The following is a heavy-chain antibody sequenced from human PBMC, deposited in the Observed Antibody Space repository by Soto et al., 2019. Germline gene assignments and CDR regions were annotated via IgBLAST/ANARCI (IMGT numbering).Heavy chain of an antibody. V-gene: IGHV3-73*01. J-gene: IGHJ4*02. CDR3: TRLPLFCGGDCFDY. CDR2: IRSKANSYAT. D-gene: IGHD2-21*01. Sequence: GGSLRLSCAASGFTFSGSAMHWVRQASGKGLEWVGRIRSKANSYATAYAASVKGRFTISRDDSKNTAYLQMNSLKTEDTAVYYCTRLPLFCGGDCFDYWGQGTLVTVSS. CDR1: GFTFSGSA.